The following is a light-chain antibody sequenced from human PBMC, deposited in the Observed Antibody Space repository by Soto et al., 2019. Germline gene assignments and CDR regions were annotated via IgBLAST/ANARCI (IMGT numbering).Light chain of an antibody. CDR2: DVS. J-gene: IGLJ1*01. CDR1: STDVGGYIW. CDR3: VSYTMRRTYV. Sequence: QSALTQPASVSGSPGQSITISCIGSSTDVGGYIWVSWYQHHPGKAPKLIIYDVSDRPSEVSSRFSGSKSGNTASLTISGLQTEDEADYYCVSYTMRRTYVFGSGTKVTVL. V-gene: IGLV2-14*01.